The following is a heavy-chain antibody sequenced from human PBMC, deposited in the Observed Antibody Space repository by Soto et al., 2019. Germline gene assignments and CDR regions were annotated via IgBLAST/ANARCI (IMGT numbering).Heavy chain of an antibody. D-gene: IGHD3-10*01. CDR1: GYTFTSYG. V-gene: IGHV1-18*01. CDR2: ISAYNGNT. Sequence: ASVKGSCKASGYTFTSYGISGVRQAPGQGLEWMGWISAYNGNTNYAQKLQGRVTMTTDTSTSTAYMELRSLRSDDTAVYYCARDWDYYGSGTKYGMDVWGQGT. CDR3: ARDWDYYGSGTKYGMDV. J-gene: IGHJ6*02.